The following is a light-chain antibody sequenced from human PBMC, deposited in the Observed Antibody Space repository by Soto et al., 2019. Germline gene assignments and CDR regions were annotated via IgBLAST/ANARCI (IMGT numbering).Light chain of an antibody. CDR2: AAS. V-gene: IGKV1-8*01. Sequence: AIRMTQSPSSFSASTGDRVTITCRASQGISSYLAWYQQKPGKAPKLLIYAASTLQSGVPSRFSGSGSGTDFTLTISCLQSEECATYYCQQYYSYPQTFGQGTKLEIK. J-gene: IGKJ2*01. CDR3: QQYYSYPQT. CDR1: QGISSY.